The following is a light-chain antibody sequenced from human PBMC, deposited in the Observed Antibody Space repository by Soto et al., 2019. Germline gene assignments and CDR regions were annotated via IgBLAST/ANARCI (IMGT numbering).Light chain of an antibody. CDR2: EVT. Sequence: QPVLTQPASVSGSPGQSITISCTGTSSDVGGYNYVSWYQQHPGKAPKLMIYEVTNRPSGVSNRFSGSKSGNTASLTISGLQAEDEADYYCSSYTSRSTIVFGTGTKVTVL. CDR3: SSYTSRSTIV. CDR1: SSDVGGYNY. J-gene: IGLJ1*01. V-gene: IGLV2-14*01.